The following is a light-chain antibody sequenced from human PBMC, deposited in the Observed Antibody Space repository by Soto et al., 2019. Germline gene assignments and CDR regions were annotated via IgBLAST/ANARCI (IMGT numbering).Light chain of an antibody. V-gene: IGKV3-20*01. Sequence: IVLMQSPGTLSLSPGERATLSCRASQSVSSTYLAWYQQKPGQAPRPLIYGASSRATGIPDRFSGSGSGTDFTLTISSLQPEDFATYYCQQYNSYPWTFGQGTKVDIK. CDR1: QSVSSTY. CDR3: QQYNSYPWT. CDR2: GAS. J-gene: IGKJ1*01.